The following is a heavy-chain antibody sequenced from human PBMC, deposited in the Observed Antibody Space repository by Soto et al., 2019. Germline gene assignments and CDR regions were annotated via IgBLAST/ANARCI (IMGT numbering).Heavy chain of an antibody. Sequence: SETLSLTCTVSGGSISSGDYYWSWIRQPPGKGLEWIGCIYYSGSTNYNPSPKSRVTISVDTSKNQFSLKLSSVTAADTAVYYCARALILTGYYIHDAFDIWGQGTMVTVSS. J-gene: IGHJ3*02. CDR1: GGSISSGDYY. CDR2: IYYSGST. CDR3: ARALILTGYYIHDAFDI. V-gene: IGHV4-61*08. D-gene: IGHD3-9*01.